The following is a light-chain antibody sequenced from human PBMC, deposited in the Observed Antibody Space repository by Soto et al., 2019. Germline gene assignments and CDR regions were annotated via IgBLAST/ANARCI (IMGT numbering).Light chain of an antibody. J-gene: IGKJ5*01. Sequence: EIVMTQSPATLSVSPGARAPLSCRASQSISSNLAWYQQKPGQAPRLLIYGASTRATGIPARFSGSGSGTEFTLTISSLQSEDFAVYYCQQHNNWPPITFGQGTRLEIK. CDR1: QSISSN. CDR3: QQHNNWPPIT. CDR2: GAS. V-gene: IGKV3-15*01.